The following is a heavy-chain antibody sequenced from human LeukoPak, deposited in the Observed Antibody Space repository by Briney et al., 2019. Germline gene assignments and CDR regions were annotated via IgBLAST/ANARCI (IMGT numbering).Heavy chain of an antibody. Sequence: SETLSLTCAVYGGSFSGYYWSWIRQPPGKGLEWIGEINHSGSTNYNPSLKSRVTISVDTSKNQFSLKLSSVTAADTAVYYCARFRLTSGSYIDYWGQGTLVTVSS. CDR2: INHSGST. V-gene: IGHV4-34*01. CDR1: GGSFSGYY. J-gene: IGHJ4*02. CDR3: ARFRLTSGSYIDY. D-gene: IGHD1-26*01.